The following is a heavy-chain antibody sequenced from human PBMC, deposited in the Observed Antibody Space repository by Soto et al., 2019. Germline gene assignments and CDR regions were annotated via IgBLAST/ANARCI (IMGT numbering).Heavy chain of an antibody. CDR1: GGTFSSYA. CDR3: ARGLGDILNGYSYFDY. Sequence: ASVKVSCKASGGTFSSYAISWVRQAPGQGLEWMGGIIPTFGTANYAQKFQGRVTITADESTSTAYMELSSLRSEDTAVYYCARGLGDILNGYSYFDYWGQGTLVTVSS. V-gene: IGHV1-69*13. J-gene: IGHJ4*02. D-gene: IGHD3-9*01. CDR2: IIPTFGTA.